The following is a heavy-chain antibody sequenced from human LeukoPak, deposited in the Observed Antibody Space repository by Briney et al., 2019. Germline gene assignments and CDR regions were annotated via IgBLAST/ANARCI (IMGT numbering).Heavy chain of an antibody. CDR2: IYTTGSTDST. CDR3: AGFGAGSYY. D-gene: IGHD3-10*01. Sequence: PSETLSLTCTVSGGSISSSYCSWIRQPAGKGLEWIGRIYTTGSTDSTDFNPSLKSRVTMSVDTSKNQFSLKLGSVTAVDTAVYYCAGFGAGSYYWGQGTLVTVSS. J-gene: IGHJ4*02. V-gene: IGHV4-4*07. CDR1: GGSISSSY.